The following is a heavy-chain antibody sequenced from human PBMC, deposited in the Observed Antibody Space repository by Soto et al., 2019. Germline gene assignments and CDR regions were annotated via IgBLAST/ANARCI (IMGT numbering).Heavy chain of an antibody. V-gene: IGHV1-69*13. J-gene: IGHJ4*02. CDR1: GGTFSSYA. CDR3: ARDTDSSGYSFDD. D-gene: IGHD3-22*01. Sequence: SVKVSCKASGGTFSSYAISWVRQAPGQGLEWMGGIIPIFGTANYAQKFQGRVTITADESTSTAYMELSSLRSEDTAVYYGARDTDSSGYSFDDWGQGTLVTVSS. CDR2: IIPIFGTA.